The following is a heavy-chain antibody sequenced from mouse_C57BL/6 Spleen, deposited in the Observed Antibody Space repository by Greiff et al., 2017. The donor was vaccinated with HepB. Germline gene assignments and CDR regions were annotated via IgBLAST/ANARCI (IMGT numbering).Heavy chain of an antibody. J-gene: IGHJ1*03. CDR2: IRSKSNNYAT. Sequence: DVMLVESGGGLVQPKGSLKLSCAASGFSFNTYAMNWVRQAPGKGLEWVARIRSKSNNYATYYADSVKDRFTISRDDSESMLYLQMNNLKTEDTAMYYCVRQPSYFDVWGTGTTVTVSS. V-gene: IGHV10-1*01. CDR1: GFSFNTYA. CDR3: VRQPSYFDV. D-gene: IGHD6-1*01.